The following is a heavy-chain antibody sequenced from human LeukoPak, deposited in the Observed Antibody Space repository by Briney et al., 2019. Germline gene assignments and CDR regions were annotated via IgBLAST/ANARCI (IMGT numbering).Heavy chain of an antibody. CDR2: LSGSGGST. D-gene: IGHD4-17*01. CDR3: AKESTVTPGNVNWFDT. V-gene: IGHV3-23*01. Sequence: GGSLRLSCATSGFTFSIYAMTWVRQAPGKGLEWVSTLSGSGGSTYYADSVKGRFTISRDNSKNTLSLQMSSLRAEDTAVYYCAKESTVTPGNVNWFDTWGQGTLVTVSS. CDR1: GFTFSIYA. J-gene: IGHJ5*02.